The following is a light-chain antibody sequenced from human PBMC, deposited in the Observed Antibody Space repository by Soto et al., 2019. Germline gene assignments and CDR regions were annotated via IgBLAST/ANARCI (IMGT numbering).Light chain of an antibody. V-gene: IGKV3-15*01. CDR1: QSVSSN. CDR2: GAS. Sequence: EIVMTQSPGTLSVSPGERAILSCRASQSVSSNLAWYQQKPGQTPRLLIYGASTRATGIPARFSGSGSGTEFTLTISSLQSEDFAVYYCKQYNNWPPFTFGPGTKVDIK. CDR3: KQYNNWPPFT. J-gene: IGKJ3*01.